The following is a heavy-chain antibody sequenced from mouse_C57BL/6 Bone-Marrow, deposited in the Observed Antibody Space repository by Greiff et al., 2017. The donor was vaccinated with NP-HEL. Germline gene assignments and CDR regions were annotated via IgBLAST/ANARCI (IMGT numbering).Heavy chain of an antibody. CDR1: GFSLTSYA. Sequence: QVQLKESGPGLVAPSQSLSITCTVSGFSLTSYAISWVRQPPGKGLEWLGVIWTGGGPNYNSALKSRLSISKDNSKSQVFLKMNSLQTDYTARYYCARNSDDYPLDYWGQGTSVTVSS. V-gene: IGHV2-9-1*01. CDR2: IWTGGGP. CDR3: ARNSDDYPLDY. J-gene: IGHJ4*01. D-gene: IGHD2-3*01.